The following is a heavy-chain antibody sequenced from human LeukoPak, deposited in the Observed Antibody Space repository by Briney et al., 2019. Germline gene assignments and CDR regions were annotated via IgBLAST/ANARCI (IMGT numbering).Heavy chain of an antibody. CDR2: IYYSGST. J-gene: IGHJ4*02. D-gene: IGHD3-22*01. Sequence: KPSQTLSLTCTVSGGSISSGGYYWSWIRQHPGKGQEWIGYIYYSGSTYYNPSLKSRVTISVDTSKNQFSLKLSSVTAADTAVYYCARGLKYYYDSSGYYAGRYFDYWGQGTLVTVSS. CDR1: GGSISSGGYY. V-gene: IGHV4-31*03. CDR3: ARGLKYYYDSSGYYAGRYFDY.